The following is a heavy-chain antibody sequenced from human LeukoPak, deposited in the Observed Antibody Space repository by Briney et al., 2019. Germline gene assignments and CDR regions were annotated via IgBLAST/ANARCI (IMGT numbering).Heavy chain of an antibody. CDR3: ARGVRENGILGY. D-gene: IGHD3-16*01. CDR2: IKQDGSKK. J-gene: IGHJ4*02. Sequence: PGGSLRLSCAASGFTFSSYWMTWVRQAPGRGLESVANIKQDGSKKDYVDSVKGRFTIFRDNAKDSLYLQMNSLRVEDTAVYYCARGVRENGILGYWGRGTMVAVSS. CDR1: GFTFSSYW. V-gene: IGHV3-7*01.